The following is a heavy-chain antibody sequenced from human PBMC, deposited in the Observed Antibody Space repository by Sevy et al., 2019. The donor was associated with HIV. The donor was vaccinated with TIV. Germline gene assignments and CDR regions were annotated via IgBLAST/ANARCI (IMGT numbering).Heavy chain of an antibody. CDR2: IRSKTYGGTT. D-gene: IGHD3-16*01. CDR1: GFNFGDYA. V-gene: IGHV3-49*03. Sequence: GGSLRLSCTASGFNFGDYAMSWCRQAPGKGLEWIGFIRSKTYGGTTEYVASVKGRFTISRDDSNSIASLQMNSLKTEDTAVYYCARVRGTISPYYYFGMDVWGQGTTVTVSS. J-gene: IGHJ6*02. CDR3: ARVRGTISPYYYFGMDV.